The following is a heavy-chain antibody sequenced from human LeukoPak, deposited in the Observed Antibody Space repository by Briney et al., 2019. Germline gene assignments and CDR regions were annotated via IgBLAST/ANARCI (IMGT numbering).Heavy chain of an antibody. CDR1: GFTFSSYG. CDR2: ISYDGSNK. CDR3: AKARYSGYDTRGVVDY. Sequence: GGSLRLSCAAPGFTFSSYGMHWVRQAPGKGLEWVAVISYDGSNKYYADSVKGRFTISRDNSKNTLYLQMNSLRAEDTAVYYCAKARYSGYDTRGVVDYWGQGTLVTVSS. D-gene: IGHD5-12*01. V-gene: IGHV3-30*18. J-gene: IGHJ4*02.